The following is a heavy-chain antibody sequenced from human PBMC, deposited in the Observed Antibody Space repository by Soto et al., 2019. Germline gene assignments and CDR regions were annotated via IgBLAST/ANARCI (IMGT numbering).Heavy chain of an antibody. CDR2: ISWNSGTI. CDR1: GFKFDDND. J-gene: IGHJ2*01. D-gene: IGHD2-8*01. V-gene: IGHV3-9*01. Sequence: EVELVESGGGLAQTGRSLRLSCATSGFKFDDNDMYWVRQAPGKGLEWVAGISWNSGTIGYADSVKGRFTISRDNAKNSLFLEMSPLRREDTAIYYYVKSPWSRRGDLDLWGRGTLVTVSS. CDR3: VKSPWSRRGDLDL.